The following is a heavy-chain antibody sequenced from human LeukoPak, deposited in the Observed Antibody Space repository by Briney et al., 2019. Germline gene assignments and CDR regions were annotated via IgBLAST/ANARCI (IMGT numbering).Heavy chain of an antibody. D-gene: IGHD3-10*01. V-gene: IGHV3-9*01. CDR1: GFTFDDYA. J-gene: IGHJ4*02. CDR3: AKDGSGEYDY. Sequence: GGSLRLSCAASGFTFDDYAMHWVRQAPGKGLEWVSGISRNSGSIGYADSVKGRFTISRDNAKNSLYLQMNSLRAEDTALYYCAKDGSGEYDYWGQGTLVTVSS. CDR2: ISRNSGSI.